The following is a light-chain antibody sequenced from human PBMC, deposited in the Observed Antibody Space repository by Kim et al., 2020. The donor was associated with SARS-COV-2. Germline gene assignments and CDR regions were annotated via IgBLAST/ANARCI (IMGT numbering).Light chain of an antibody. V-gene: IGKV3-20*01. J-gene: IGKJ2*01. CDR1: QSVRSTY. CDR2: GTS. CDR3: QQFGSSSPYA. Sequence: ETVLTQSPGTLSLSPGDRATLSCRASQSVRSTYLAWYQQKPGQAPRLLIYGTSSSATGIPHRFSGSGSATDFTLTISRLEPEDVAVYYCQQFGSSSPYAFGQGTKLEI.